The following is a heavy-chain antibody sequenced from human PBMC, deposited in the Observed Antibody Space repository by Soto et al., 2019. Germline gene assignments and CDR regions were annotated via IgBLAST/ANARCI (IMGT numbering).Heavy chain of an antibody. CDR1: GYTFTSYA. Sequence: AAVKVSCKASGYTFTSYAMHWVRQAPGQRXEWMGWINAGNGNTKYSQKFQGRVTITRDTSASTAYMELSSLRSEDTAVYYCARAEDYDSSGYYYLYFQHWGQGTLVTVSS. J-gene: IGHJ1*01. CDR2: INAGNGNT. D-gene: IGHD3-22*01. CDR3: ARAEDYDSSGYYYLYFQH. V-gene: IGHV1-3*01.